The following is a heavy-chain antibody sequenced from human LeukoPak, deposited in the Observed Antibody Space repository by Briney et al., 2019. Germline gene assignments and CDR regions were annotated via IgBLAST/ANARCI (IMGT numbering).Heavy chain of an antibody. V-gene: IGHV4-34*01. D-gene: IGHD6-19*01. Sequence: SETLSLTCAVYGGSFSGYYWSWLRQPPGKGLEWIGEINHSGSTYYNPSLESRVTISVDTSKNQFSLKLSSVTAADTAVYYCATSGWYLLPGVYWGQGTLVTVSS. J-gene: IGHJ4*02. CDR1: GGSFSGYY. CDR3: ATSGWYLLPGVY. CDR2: INHSGST.